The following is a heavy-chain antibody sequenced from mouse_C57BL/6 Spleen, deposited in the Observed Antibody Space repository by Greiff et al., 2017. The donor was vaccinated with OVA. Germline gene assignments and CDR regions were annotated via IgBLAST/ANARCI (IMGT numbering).Heavy chain of an antibody. J-gene: IGHJ1*03. V-gene: IGHV1-59*01. D-gene: IGHD1-1*01. CDR2: IDPSDSYT. CDR1: GYTFTSYW. CDR3: ARREYYYGTWYFDV. Sequence: VQLQQPGAELVRPGTSVKLSCKASGYTFTSYWMHWVKQRPGQGLEWIGVIDPSDSYTNYNQKFKGKATLTVDTSSSTAYMQLSSLTSEDSAVYYCARREYYYGTWYFDVWGTGTTVTVSS.